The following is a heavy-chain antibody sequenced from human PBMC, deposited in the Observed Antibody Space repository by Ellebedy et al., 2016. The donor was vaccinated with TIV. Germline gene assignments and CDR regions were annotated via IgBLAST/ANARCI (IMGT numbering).Heavy chain of an antibody. CDR1: GFTFSSYA. V-gene: IGHV3-23*01. CDR3: AKAPLVVVAATCLDY. Sequence: GESLKISCAASGFTFSSYAMSWVRQAPGKGLEWVSGISGRGGSTYYADSVKGRFTTSRDNSKNTLFLQENSLRAEDTAVYYCAKAPLVVVAATCLDYWGQGTLVTVSS. CDR2: ISGRGGST. D-gene: IGHD2-15*01. J-gene: IGHJ4*02.